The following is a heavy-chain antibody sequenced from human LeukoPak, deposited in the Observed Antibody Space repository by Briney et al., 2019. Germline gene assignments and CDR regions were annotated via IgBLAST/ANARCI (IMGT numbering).Heavy chain of an antibody. CDR3: ARDLRLFASSGYIDY. CDR2: ISSSSSYI. V-gene: IGHV3-21*01. Sequence: GGSLRLSCAASGFTFSSYSMNWVRQAPGKGLEWDSSISSSSSYIYYVDSVKGRFTISRDNAKNPLYLQMNSLRAEDTAVYYCARDLRLFASSGYIDYWGQGTLVTVSS. J-gene: IGHJ4*02. CDR1: GFTFSSYS. D-gene: IGHD3-22*01.